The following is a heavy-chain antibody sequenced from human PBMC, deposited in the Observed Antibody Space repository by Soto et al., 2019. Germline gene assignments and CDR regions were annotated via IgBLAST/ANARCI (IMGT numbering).Heavy chain of an antibody. CDR2: INPTSGAT. V-gene: IGHV1-2*02. D-gene: IGHD4-17*01. CDR3: TRDPDYGDYWGYFFDY. Sequence: QVQLVQSGAEVKKPGASVKVSCKTSGYTFAAFFIHWIRQAPGQGLEWMGWINPTSGATVSAQKFQDRVTMTRDTSISTAYMELRGLKSDDTAVYYCTRDPDYGDYWGYFFDYWGQGTPFSVSS. J-gene: IGHJ4*02. CDR1: GYTFAAFF.